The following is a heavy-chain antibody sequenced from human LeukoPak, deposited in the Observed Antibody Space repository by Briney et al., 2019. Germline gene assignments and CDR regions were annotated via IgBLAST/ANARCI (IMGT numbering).Heavy chain of an antibody. V-gene: IGHV1-2*02. J-gene: IGHJ5*02. D-gene: IGHD6-13*01. CDR2: INPNSGGT. CDR1: GYTFTGYY. CDR3: ARAPKGIVAPAGGNRFDP. Sequence: ASVKVSCKASGYTFTGYYMHWVRQAPGQGLEWMGWINPNSGGTNYAQKFQGRVTMTRDTSISTAYMELSRLRSDDTAVYYCARAPKGIVAPAGGNRFDPWGQGTLVTVSS.